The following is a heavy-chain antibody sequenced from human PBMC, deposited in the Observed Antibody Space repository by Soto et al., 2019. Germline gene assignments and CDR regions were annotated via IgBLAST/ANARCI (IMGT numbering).Heavy chain of an antibody. D-gene: IGHD3-10*02. CDR2: ISYDGSNK. CDR1: GFTFSSYG. Sequence: GGSLRLSCAASGFTFSSYGMHWVRQAPGKGLEWVAVISYDGSNKYYADSVKGRFTISRDNSKNTLHLQMNSLRAEDTAVYYNVRTSGYGMDVWGQGTTVTVSS. V-gene: IGHV3-30*03. J-gene: IGHJ6*01. CDR3: VRTSGYGMDV.